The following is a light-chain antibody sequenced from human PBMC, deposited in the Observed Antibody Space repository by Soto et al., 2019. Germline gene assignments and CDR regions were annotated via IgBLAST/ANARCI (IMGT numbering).Light chain of an antibody. CDR1: SSNIGSNY. V-gene: IGLV1-47*01. J-gene: IGLJ2*01. CDR3: AAWDDTLNGLV. Sequence: QLVLTQPPSASGTPGQRVTISCSGSSSNIGSNYVYWYQQVPGTAPRLLMYRASQRPSGVPDRFSGSKSGTSAPLAISGLRSEDEADYYCAAWDDTLNGLVFGGGTKLTVL. CDR2: RAS.